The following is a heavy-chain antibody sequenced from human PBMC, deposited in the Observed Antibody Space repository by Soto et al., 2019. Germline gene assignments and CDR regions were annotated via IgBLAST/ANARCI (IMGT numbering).Heavy chain of an antibody. V-gene: IGHV4-30-4*01. CDR1: GAVTADDSY. J-gene: IGHJ4*02. CDR3: VRGRGYYYGRSGYYFDY. D-gene: IGHD3-22*01. CDR2: ISYTGST. Sequence: QVQLQESGPRLVKPSQTLSLTCAVSGAVTADDSYWSWIRQAPGKGLEWIGYISYTGSTSYNPSLKSRLTISVDXSXNXXSLAMNYVTAADTAVYYCVRGRGYYYGRSGYYFDYWDQGALVTVSS.